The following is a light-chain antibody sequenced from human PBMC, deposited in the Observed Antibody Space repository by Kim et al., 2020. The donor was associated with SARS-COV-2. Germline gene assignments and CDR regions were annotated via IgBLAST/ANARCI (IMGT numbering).Light chain of an antibody. CDR2: VAS. CDR3: QQTYSTPPVT. Sequence: SVGDSVTITGRASQPISNYLNWYQQKPGKAPNLLIFVASNLHTGVPSRFSGSGSGTDFTLTINNLQLEDFATYYCQQTYSTPPVTFGQGTRLEIK. V-gene: IGKV1-39*01. CDR1: QPISNY. J-gene: IGKJ5*01.